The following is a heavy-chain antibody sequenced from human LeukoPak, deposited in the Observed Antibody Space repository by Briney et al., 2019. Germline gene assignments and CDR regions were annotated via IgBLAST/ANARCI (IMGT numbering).Heavy chain of an antibody. Sequence: GGSLRLSCAASGFTFSTFGMHWVRQAPGKGLEWVAFIRYDGGDKYFANSVKGRFTIFRDNSRNTLYLQMNSVGAEDTALYYCAKNYCNSSRCYNYYMEVWGKGTSVTVS. J-gene: IGHJ6*03. CDR1: GFTFSTFG. D-gene: IGHD2-2*02. CDR3: AKNYCNSSRCYNYYMEV. V-gene: IGHV3-30*02. CDR2: IRYDGGDK.